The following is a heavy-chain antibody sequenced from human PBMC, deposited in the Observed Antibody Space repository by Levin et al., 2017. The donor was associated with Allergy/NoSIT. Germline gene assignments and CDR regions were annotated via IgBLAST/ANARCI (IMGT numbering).Heavy chain of an antibody. CDR3: ARTQYNWNYVEAFDI. D-gene: IGHD1-7*01. V-gene: IGHV2-26*01. CDR1: GGSISSSSYY. CDR2: IFSNDEK. J-gene: IGHJ3*02. Sequence: ETLSLTCTVSGGSISSSSYYWGWIRQPPGKALEWLAHIFSNDEKSYSTSLKSRLTISKDTSKSQVVLTMTNMDPVDTATYYCARTQYNWNYVEAFDIWGQGTMVTVSS.